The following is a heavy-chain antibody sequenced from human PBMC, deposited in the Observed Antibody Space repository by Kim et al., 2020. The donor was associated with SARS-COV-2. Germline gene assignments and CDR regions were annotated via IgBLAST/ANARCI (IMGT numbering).Heavy chain of an antibody. D-gene: IGHD3-16*01. J-gene: IGHJ4*02. Sequence: PYYTPSLKSRVTLSVDTSRNQFSLKLASVTAADPAVYYCARRTEAGGYFDFWGQGSPVTVAS. V-gene: IGHV4-39*01. CDR2: P. CDR3: ARRTEAGGYFDF.